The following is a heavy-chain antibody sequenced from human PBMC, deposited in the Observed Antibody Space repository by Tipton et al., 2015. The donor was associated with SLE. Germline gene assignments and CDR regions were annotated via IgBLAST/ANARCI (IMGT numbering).Heavy chain of an antibody. J-gene: IGHJ3*02. CDR1: GFTFSDYY. D-gene: IGHD5-18*01. CDR3: TRALMLYHDSYGLSI. Sequence: SLRLSCAASGFTFSDYYMTWVRQAPGKGLEWISSISGGGYNIFYADSVKGRFTVSRDNARDTLFLQVNSLRAEDTGVYYCTRALMLYHDSYGLSIWGRGSMVTVSS. CDR2: ISGGGYNI. V-gene: IGHV3-11*04.